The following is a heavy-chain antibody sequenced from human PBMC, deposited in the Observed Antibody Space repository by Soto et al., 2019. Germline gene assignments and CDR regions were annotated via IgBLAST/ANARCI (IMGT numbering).Heavy chain of an antibody. CDR2: IYYSGST. CDR1: GGSISSSSYY. Sequence: PSEPLSLTCTVSGGSISSSSYYWGWIRQPPGKGLEWIGSIYYSGSTYYNPSLKSRVTISVDTSKNQFSLKLSSVTAADTAVYYCARPGGYKRGYGMDVWGQGTTVTVSS. J-gene: IGHJ6*02. CDR3: ARPGGYKRGYGMDV. V-gene: IGHV4-39*01. D-gene: IGHD1-26*01.